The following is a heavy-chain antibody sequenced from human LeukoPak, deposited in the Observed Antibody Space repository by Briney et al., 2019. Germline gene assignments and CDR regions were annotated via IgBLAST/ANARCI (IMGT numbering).Heavy chain of an antibody. CDR3: ARGFLYGMDV. Sequence: GGSLRLSCAASGFTFSSYAMHWVRQAPGKGLEWVAVISYDRSNKYYADSVKGRFTISRDNSKNTLYLQMNSLRAEDTAVYYCARGFLYGMDVWGQGTTVTVSS. CDR1: GFTFSSYA. J-gene: IGHJ6*02. V-gene: IGHV3-30*04. CDR2: ISYDRSNK.